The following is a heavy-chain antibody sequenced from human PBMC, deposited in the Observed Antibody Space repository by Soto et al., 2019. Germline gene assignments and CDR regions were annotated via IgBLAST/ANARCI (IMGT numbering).Heavy chain of an antibody. CDR1: GFTFSSYS. J-gene: IGHJ4*02. Sequence: EVQLVESGGGLVKPGGSLRLSCAASGFTFSSYSMNWVRQAPGKGLEWVSSISSSSSYIYYADSVKGRFTISRDNAKNSLYLQMNSLRAEDTAVYYCARDLGARYCSGGSCYSSHCGQGTLVTVSS. D-gene: IGHD2-15*01. CDR2: ISSSSSYI. V-gene: IGHV3-21*01. CDR3: ARDLGARYCSGGSCYSSH.